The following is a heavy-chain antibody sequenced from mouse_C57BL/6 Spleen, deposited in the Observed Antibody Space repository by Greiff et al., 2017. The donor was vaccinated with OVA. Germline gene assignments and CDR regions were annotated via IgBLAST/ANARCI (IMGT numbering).Heavy chain of an antibody. CDR3: AILYSNYFLFDY. D-gene: IGHD2-5*01. J-gene: IGHJ2*01. CDR1: GYSITSGYY. V-gene: IGHV3-6*01. Sequence: EVKVEESGPGLVKPSQSLSLTCSVTGYSITSGYYWNWIRQFPGNKLEWMGYISYDGSNNYNPSLKNRISITRDTSKNQFFLKLNSVTTEDTATYYCAILYSNYFLFDYWGQGTTLTVSS. CDR2: ISYDGSN.